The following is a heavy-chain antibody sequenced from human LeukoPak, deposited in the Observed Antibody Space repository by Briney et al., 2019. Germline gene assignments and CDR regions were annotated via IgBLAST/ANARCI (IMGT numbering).Heavy chain of an antibody. D-gene: IGHD2-2*01. V-gene: IGHV4-34*01. J-gene: IGHJ4*02. CDR2: INHSGST. CDR1: GGSFSGYS. Sequence: SETLSLTCAVYGGSFSGYSWSWIRQPPGKGLEWIGEINHSGSTNYNPSLKSRVTISVDTSKNQFSLKLSSVTAADTAVYYCARAYCSSTSCYRPIGVDYWGQGTLVTVSS. CDR3: ARAYCSSTSCYRPIGVDY.